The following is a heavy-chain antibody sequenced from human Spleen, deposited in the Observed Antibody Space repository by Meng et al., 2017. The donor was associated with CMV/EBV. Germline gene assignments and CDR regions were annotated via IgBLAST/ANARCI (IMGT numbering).Heavy chain of an antibody. J-gene: IGHJ4*02. Sequence: ASVKVSCKASGYTFTTYGISWVRQAPGQGLEWMGWIGAYNGDTNYAQKLQGRVTMTTDTSTSTAYMELRSLRSEDTAVYYCARLVVPSATIYYFDYWGQGTLVTVSS. CDR1: GYTFTTYG. V-gene: IGHV1-18*01. CDR2: IGAYNGDT. D-gene: IGHD2-2*01. CDR3: ARLVVPSATIYYFDY.